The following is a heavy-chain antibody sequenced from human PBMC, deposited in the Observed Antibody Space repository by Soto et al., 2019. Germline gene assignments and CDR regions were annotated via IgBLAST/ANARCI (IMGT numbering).Heavy chain of an antibody. Sequence: GGSLRLSCAASGFTFSSYAMSWVRQAPGKGLEWVSAISGSGGSTYYADSVKGRFTISRDNSKNTLYLQMNSLRAEDTAVYYCAKDYYDSSGYYYAGYFDYWGQGTLVTVSS. J-gene: IGHJ4*02. V-gene: IGHV3-23*01. CDR3: AKDYYDSSGYYYAGYFDY. CDR1: GFTFSSYA. CDR2: ISGSGGST. D-gene: IGHD3-22*01.